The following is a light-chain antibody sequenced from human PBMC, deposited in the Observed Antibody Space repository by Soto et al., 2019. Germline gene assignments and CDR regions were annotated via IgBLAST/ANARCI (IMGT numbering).Light chain of an antibody. J-gene: IGLJ1*01. V-gene: IGLV2-11*01. CDR3: CSYAASYTQV. CDR1: SSDVGGYNY. CDR2: DVS. Sequence: QSALTQPRSVSGSPGQSVTISCTGTSSDVGGYNYVSWYQQHPGKAPKLMIYDVSKRPSGVPDRFSGSKSGNTASLTISGLLAADEADYYCCSYAASYTQVFGTGTKLTVL.